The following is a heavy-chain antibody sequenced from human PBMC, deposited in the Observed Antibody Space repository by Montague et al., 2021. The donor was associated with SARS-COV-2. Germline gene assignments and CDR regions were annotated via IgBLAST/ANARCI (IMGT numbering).Heavy chain of an antibody. D-gene: IGHD3-9*01. V-gene: IGHV4-34*01. CDR2: IYHAGST. CDR1: GGSFSGYY. CDR3: ARRLRYYDWRADY. J-gene: IGHJ4*02. Sequence: SETLSLTCAVYGGSFSGYYWGWIRQPPGKGLEWVGNIYHAGSTYYNPSLKSRATIFVDTSNSQFSLKLTSVTAADTAVYYCARRLRYYDWRADYWGQGTLVSVSS.